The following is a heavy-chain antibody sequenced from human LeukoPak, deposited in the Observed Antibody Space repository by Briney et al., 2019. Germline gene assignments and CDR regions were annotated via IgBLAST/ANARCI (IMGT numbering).Heavy chain of an antibody. D-gene: IGHD4-17*01. CDR1: GLPFSTYA. V-gene: IGHV3-23*01. CDR2: ISGSGGST. J-gene: IGHJ5*02. Sequence: GGPLSLSFAASGLPFSTYAMSWARRAPGRGLEWASAISGSGGSTYYADSVKGRFTISRDNTKNTLYLQMNSLRAEDTAVYYCAKDLYGDYAASNWFDPWGQGTLVTVSS. CDR3: AKDLYGDYAASNWFDP.